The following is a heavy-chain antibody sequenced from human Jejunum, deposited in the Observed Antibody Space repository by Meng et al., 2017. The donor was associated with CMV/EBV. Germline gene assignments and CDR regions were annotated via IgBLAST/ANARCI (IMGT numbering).Heavy chain of an antibody. CDR3: AKSLVDTAMDLDE. Sequence: ATGFTVSGFAMTWVRQAPGKGVEWVSTIDSSDRTYYADSVRGRFTISRDNSMSTLHLQMNSLRAEDTAVYYCAKSLVDTAMDLDEWSQETLVTVSS. CDR1: GFTVSGFA. CDR2: IDSSDRT. D-gene: IGHD5-18*01. J-gene: IGHJ4*02. V-gene: IGHV3-23*01.